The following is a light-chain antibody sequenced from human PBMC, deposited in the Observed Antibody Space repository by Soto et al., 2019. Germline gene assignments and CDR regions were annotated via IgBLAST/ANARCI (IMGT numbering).Light chain of an antibody. CDR1: QSISSF. V-gene: IGKV1-39*01. CDR2: AAS. J-gene: IGKJ1*01. CDR3: QQSNIAPWT. Sequence: DIPMTQSPSSLSASVGDRVTITCRASQSISSFLNWYQQKPGRAPKLLIYAASSLQSGVPSRFSGSGSGTDFTLTSSSLQPEDFAAYYWQQSNIAPWTFGQGTRVEIK.